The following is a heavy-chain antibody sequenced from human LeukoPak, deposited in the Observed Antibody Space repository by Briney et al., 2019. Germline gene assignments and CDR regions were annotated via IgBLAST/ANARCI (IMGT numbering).Heavy chain of an antibody. CDR2: IIPILGIA. Sequence: SVKVSCKAPGGTFSSYAISWVRQAPGQGLEWMGRIIPILGIANYAQKFQGRVTITADKSTSTAYMELSSLRSEDTAVYYCASVLSGIAVAGSFDPWGQGTLVTVSS. D-gene: IGHD6-19*01. CDR3: ASVLSGIAVAGSFDP. CDR1: GGTFSSYA. V-gene: IGHV1-69*04. J-gene: IGHJ5*02.